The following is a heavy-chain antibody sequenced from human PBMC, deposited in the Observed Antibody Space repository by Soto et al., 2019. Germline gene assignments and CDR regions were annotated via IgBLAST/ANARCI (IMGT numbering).Heavy chain of an antibody. J-gene: IGHJ5*02. CDR1: GGSISSYY. D-gene: IGHD6-19*01. CDR3: ARGRSSSSGWYGAYWFDP. Sequence: SETLSLTCTVSGGSISSYYWSWIRQPPGKGLEWIGYIYYSGSTNYNPSLKSRVTISVDTSKNQFSLKLSSVTAADTAVYYCARGRSSSSGWYGAYWFDPWGQGTLVTVSS. V-gene: IGHV4-59*01. CDR2: IYYSGST.